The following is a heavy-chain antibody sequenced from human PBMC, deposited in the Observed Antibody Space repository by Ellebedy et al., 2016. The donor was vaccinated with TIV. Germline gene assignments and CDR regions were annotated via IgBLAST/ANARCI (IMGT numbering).Heavy chain of an antibody. J-gene: IGHJ5*02. V-gene: IGHV1-69*13. CDR1: GGTFNNYA. CDR2: IIPLFGTA. Sequence: AASVKVSCKASGGTFNNYAINWVRQAPGQGLEWLGGIIPLFGTANYAQKFQGSVTISADEATSTAYMELSSLRSEDTAVYYCARSQNYYDSSGYHWFDPWGQGTLVTVSS. CDR3: ARSQNYYDSSGYHWFDP. D-gene: IGHD3-22*01.